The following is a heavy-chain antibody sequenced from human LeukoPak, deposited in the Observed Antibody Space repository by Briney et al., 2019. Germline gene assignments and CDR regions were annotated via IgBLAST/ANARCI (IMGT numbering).Heavy chain of an antibody. CDR3: AREDYYYGMDV. CDR2: INPNSGGT. Sequence: ASVKVSXKASGYTFTRYYMHWVRQAPGQGLEWMGLINPNSGGTNYAQKFQGRVTMTRDTSISTAYMELSRLRSDDTAVYYCAREDYYYGMDVWGQGTTVTVSS. V-gene: IGHV1-2*06. CDR1: GYTFTRYY. J-gene: IGHJ6*02.